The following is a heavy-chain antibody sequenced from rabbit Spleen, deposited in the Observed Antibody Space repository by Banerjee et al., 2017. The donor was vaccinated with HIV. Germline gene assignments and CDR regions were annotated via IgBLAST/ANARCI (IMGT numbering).Heavy chain of an antibody. CDR3: ARDLVDVIGWNFDF. CDR1: GFSFSDRCV. CDR2: INVATGTA. V-gene: IGHV1S45*01. J-gene: IGHJ4*01. D-gene: IGHD1-1*01. Sequence: QQQLVESGGGLVKPGASLTLTCTASGFSFSDRCVMCWVRRAPGKGLEWIACINVATGTAVYATWAKGRFTISSTSSTTVALKMTALTAADTATYFCARDLVDVIGWNFDFWGPGTLVTVS.